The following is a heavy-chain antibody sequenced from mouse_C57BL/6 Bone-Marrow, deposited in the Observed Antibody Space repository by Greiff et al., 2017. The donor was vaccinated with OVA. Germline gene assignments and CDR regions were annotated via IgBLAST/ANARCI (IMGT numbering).Heavy chain of an antibody. V-gene: IGHV1-64*01. CDR2: IHPNSGST. D-gene: IGHD2-2*01. CDR1: GYTFTSYW. Sequence: QVQLQQPGAELVKPGASVKLSCKASGYTFTSYWMHWVKQRPGQGLEWIGMIHPNSGSTNYNEKFKSKATLTVDKSSSTAYMQLSSLTSEDSAVYYCARASTMVTTTWFAYWGQGTLVTVSA. J-gene: IGHJ3*01. CDR3: ARASTMVTTTWFAY.